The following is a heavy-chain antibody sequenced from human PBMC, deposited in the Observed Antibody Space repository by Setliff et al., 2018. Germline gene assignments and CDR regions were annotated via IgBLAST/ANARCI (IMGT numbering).Heavy chain of an antibody. CDR1: GFTFNTYW. J-gene: IGHJ6*02. Sequence: PGGSLRLSCAGSGFTFNTYWMTWVRQAPGKGLEWVASITHDGSKTYILDSVKGRFTISRDNAKNSLYLQLNSLRAEDTAVYYCAKHGAYNDFLTGYNFYYDMDVWGQGTTVTVSS. V-gene: IGHV3-7*03. CDR3: AKHGAYNDFLTGYNFYYDMDV. CDR2: ITHDGSKT. D-gene: IGHD3-9*01.